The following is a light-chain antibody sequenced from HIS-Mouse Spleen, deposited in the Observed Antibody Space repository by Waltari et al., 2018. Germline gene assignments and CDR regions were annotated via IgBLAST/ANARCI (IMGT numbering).Light chain of an antibody. CDR3: NSRDSSGNHVV. Sequence: SSELTQDPAVSVALGQTVRIPCQGDSLRSYYATWYQQKPGTAPVLVMYGKNNRPSGIPDRFSGSSSGNTASLTITGAQAEDEADYYCNSRDSSGNHVVFGGGTKLTVL. CDR1: SLRSYY. V-gene: IGLV3-19*01. J-gene: IGLJ2*01. CDR2: GKN.